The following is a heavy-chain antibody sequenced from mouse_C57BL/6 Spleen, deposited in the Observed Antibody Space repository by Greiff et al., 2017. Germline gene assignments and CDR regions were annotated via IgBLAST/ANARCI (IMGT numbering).Heavy chain of an antibody. CDR3: TTEDRRSYAMDD. Sequence: VQLQQSGAELVRPGASVKLSCTASGFNIKDYYMHWVKQRPEQGLEWIGRIDPEDGDTEYAPKFQGKATMTADTSSNTAYLQLSSLTSEDTAVYYCTTEDRRSYAMDDWGQGTSVTVSS. CDR1: GFNIKDYY. CDR2: IDPEDGDT. J-gene: IGHJ4*01. V-gene: IGHV14-1*01. D-gene: IGHD2-14*01.